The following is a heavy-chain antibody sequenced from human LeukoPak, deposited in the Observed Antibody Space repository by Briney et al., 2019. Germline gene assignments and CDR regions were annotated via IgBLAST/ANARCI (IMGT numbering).Heavy chain of an antibody. CDR1: GFTFSSYW. D-gene: IGHD3-10*01. CDR2: IKQDGSEK. CDR3: ARGPVELLWFGELFRFDP. V-gene: IGHV3-7*01. J-gene: IGHJ5*02. Sequence: GGSLRLSCAASGFTFSSYWMSWVRQAPGKGLEWVANIKQDGSEKYYVDSVKGRFTISRDNAKNSLYLQMNSLGAEDTAVYYCARGPVELLWFGELFRFDPWGQGTLVTVSS.